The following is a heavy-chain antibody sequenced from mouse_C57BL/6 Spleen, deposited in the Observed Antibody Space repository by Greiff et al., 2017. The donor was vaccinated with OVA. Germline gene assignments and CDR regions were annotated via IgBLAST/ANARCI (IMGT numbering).Heavy chain of an antibody. CDR2: ISSGGSYT. Sequence: EVMLVESGGDLVKPGGSLKLSCAASGFTFSSYGMSWVRQTPDKRLEWVATISSGGSYTYYPDSVKGRFTISRDNAKNTLYLQMSRLKSEDTAMYYGARGRDPLDYWGQGTSVTVSS. CDR1: GFTFSSYG. J-gene: IGHJ4*01. CDR3: ARGRDPLDY. V-gene: IGHV5-6*02.